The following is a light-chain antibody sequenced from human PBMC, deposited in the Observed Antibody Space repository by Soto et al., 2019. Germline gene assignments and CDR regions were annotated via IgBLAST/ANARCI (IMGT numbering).Light chain of an antibody. Sequence: EIVMTQSPATLSVSPGERATLSCRASQSVVSNLGWYQQKPGQAPRLLIYGTSTRATGIPARFSGSGSGTEFTLTISSLQSEDFAVYYCQQYNTWPPTFGGGTKVEIK. CDR2: GTS. CDR3: QQYNTWPPT. J-gene: IGKJ4*01. CDR1: QSVVSN. V-gene: IGKV3-15*01.